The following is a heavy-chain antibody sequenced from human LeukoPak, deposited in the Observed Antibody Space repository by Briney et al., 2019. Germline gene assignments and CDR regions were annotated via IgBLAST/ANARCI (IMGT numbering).Heavy chain of an antibody. CDR3: TRGRYQFLGPNDS. CDR1: GLTLSDYG. Sequence: GGSLRLSCVASGLTLSDYGMSWARQAPGKGLEGISYITMNSVKFYADSVRGRFAISRDNDKNSVYLQMNSLRDEDTAVYYCTRGRYQFLGPNDSWGQGSLVTVSS. CDR2: ITMNSVK. D-gene: IGHD2/OR15-2a*01. J-gene: IGHJ4*02. V-gene: IGHV3-48*02.